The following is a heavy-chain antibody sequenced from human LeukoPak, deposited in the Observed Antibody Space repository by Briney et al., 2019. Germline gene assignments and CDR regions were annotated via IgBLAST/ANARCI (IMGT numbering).Heavy chain of an antibody. Sequence: GRSLRLSCAASGFTFSSDSMNCVRQAPGKGLEWGSSITSSSSYIYYADSVKGRFTISSDNAKNSLFLQMNSLRAEDTAVYYCARDYGSGSYFNAYYYYYMDVWGKGTTVTVSS. CDR2: ITSSSSYI. D-gene: IGHD3-10*01. CDR3: ARDYGSGSYFNAYYYYYMDV. J-gene: IGHJ6*03. CDR1: GFTFSSDS. V-gene: IGHV3-21*01.